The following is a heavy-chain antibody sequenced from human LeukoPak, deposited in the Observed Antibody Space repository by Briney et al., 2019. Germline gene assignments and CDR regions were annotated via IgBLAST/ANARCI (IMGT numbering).Heavy chain of an antibody. CDR3: AKEPGVRGDTNWFDP. CDR1: GFTFGSYA. J-gene: IGHJ5*02. D-gene: IGHD3-10*01. V-gene: IGHV3-23*01. CDR2: ISGSGGST. Sequence: PGGSLRLSCAASGFTFGSYAMSWVRQAPGEGLEWVSAISGSGGSTYYADSVKGRFTISRDNSKNTLYLQMNSLRAEDTAVYYCAKEPGVRGDTNWFDPWGQGTLVTVSS.